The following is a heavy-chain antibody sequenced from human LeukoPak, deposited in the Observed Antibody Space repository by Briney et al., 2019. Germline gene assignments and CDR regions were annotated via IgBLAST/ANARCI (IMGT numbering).Heavy chain of an antibody. CDR3: ARAEKQQLVHWFDP. Sequence: SETLSLTCTVSGGSISSGGYHWSWIRQHPGKGLEWIGYIYYSGSTYYNPSLKSRVTISVDTSKNQFSLKLSSVTAADTAVYYCARAEKQQLVHWFDPWGQGTLVTVSS. CDR1: GGSISSGGYH. J-gene: IGHJ5*02. CDR2: IYYSGST. V-gene: IGHV4-31*03. D-gene: IGHD6-13*01.